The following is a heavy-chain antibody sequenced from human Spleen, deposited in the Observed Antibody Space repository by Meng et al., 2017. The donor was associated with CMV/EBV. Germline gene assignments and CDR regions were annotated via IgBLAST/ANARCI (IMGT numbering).Heavy chain of an antibody. CDR2: IYYDGTT. J-gene: IGHJ4*02. CDR3: ARDVPTTYDSNAYYSPR. D-gene: IGHD3-22*01. CDR1: SISSGDYY. V-gene: IGHV4-30-4*08. Sequence: SISSGDYYWSWIRQPPGKGLEWIGYIYYDGTTSYNPSLKSRVTISLDTSKNQFSLKLSSVTAADTAVYYCARDVPTTYDSNAYYSPRWGQGTLVTVSS.